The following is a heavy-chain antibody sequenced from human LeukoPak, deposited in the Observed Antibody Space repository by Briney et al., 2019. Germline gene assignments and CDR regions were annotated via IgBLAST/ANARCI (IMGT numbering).Heavy chain of an antibody. D-gene: IGHD3-10*01. CDR1: RYTFSNYG. CDR3: ARSLYDSGSLLRLFDY. V-gene: IGHV3-23*01. Sequence: SGGSLRLSCAASRYTFSNYGINWVRQAPGKGLEWVSGISGDGGSTYYADSVKGRFTISRDNSRTTLYLQMYALRAEDTAVYYCARSLYDSGSLLRLFDYWGQGTLVTVSS. CDR2: ISGDGGST. J-gene: IGHJ4*02.